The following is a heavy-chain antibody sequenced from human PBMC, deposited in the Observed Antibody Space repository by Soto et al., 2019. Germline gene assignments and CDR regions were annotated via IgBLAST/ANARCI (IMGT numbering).Heavy chain of an antibody. CDR1: GGSISSSSHY. CDR3: ATLPPRIVVTLLPIPS. V-gene: IGHV4-39*01. D-gene: IGHD2-21*01. Sequence: PSETLSLTCTVSGGSISSSSHYWGWIRQPPGKGLEWIGSIYYSGSTYYNPSLKSRVTISVDTSKNQFSLKLGSVTAADTAVYYCATLPPRIVVTLLPIPSWGQGIQVT. J-gene: IGHJ5*02. CDR2: IYYSGST.